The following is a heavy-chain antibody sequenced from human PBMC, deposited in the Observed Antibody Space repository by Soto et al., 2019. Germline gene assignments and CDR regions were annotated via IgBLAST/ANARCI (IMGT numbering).Heavy chain of an antibody. CDR2: IIPILGIA. J-gene: IGHJ3*01. V-gene: IGHV1-69*02. Sequence: ASVKVSCKASGGTFSSYTISWVRQAPGQGLEWMGRIIPILGIANYAQKFQGRVTITADKSTSTAYMELSSLRSEDTAVYYCASKHSYFLSELTTPPDAFDFWGQGTMVTVSS. D-gene: IGHD3-3*01. CDR3: ASKHSYFLSELTTPPDAFDF. CDR1: GGTFSSYT.